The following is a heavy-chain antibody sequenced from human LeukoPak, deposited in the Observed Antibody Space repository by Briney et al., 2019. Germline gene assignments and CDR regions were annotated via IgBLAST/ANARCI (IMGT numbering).Heavy chain of an antibody. CDR3: AKYCSSTSCSFDY. CDR2: ISGCGGST. Sequence: PGGSLRLSCAASGFTFSSYAMSWVRQAPGKGLEWVSAISGCGGSTYYADSVKGRFTISRDNSKNTLYLQMNSLRAEDTAVYYCAKYCSSTSCSFDYWGQGTLVTVSS. D-gene: IGHD2-2*01. V-gene: IGHV3-23*01. CDR1: GFTFSSYA. J-gene: IGHJ4*02.